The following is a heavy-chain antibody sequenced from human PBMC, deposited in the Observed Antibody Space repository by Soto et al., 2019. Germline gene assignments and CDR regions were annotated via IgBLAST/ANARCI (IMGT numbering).Heavy chain of an antibody. CDR1: GLSFSSYC. Sequence: QVQLVESGGGVVQPGRSLILASAASGLSFSSYCMHWVRQPPGQGLECVAVISSDGSNRYYGDSVKGRFTITRDNSKNTLSPQMTSLRQDDTAVYYCATGNSKAVAGILDPWGQGTLVTVSS. V-gene: IGHV3-30*03. D-gene: IGHD6-19*01. J-gene: IGHJ5*02. CDR3: ATGNSKAVAGILDP. CDR2: ISSDGSNR.